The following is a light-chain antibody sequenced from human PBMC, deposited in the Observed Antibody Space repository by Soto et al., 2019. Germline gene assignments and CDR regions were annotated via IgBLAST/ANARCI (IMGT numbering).Light chain of an antibody. Sequence: DIQLTQSPSFLSASVGDRVTITCRASQGISRYLGWYQQKPGKAPNLLIFAASTLQDGVPSRFSGSGSGTEFTLTISSLQPEDCATYYCQQVNSYPYTFGQGTTLEI. CDR1: QGISRY. CDR2: AAS. CDR3: QQVNSYPYT. V-gene: IGKV1-9*01. J-gene: IGKJ2*01.